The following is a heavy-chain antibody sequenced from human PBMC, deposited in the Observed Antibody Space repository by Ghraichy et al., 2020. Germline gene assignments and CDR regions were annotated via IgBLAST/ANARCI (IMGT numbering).Heavy chain of an antibody. CDR2: ISGSGDST. V-gene: IGHV3-23*01. J-gene: IGHJ4*02. D-gene: IGHD3-9*01. CDR1: GFTFSGYA. CDR3: AKDGRYYDILTGYSSYPPL. Sequence: LTCAGSGFTFSGYAMSWVRQAPGKGLEWVSAISGSGDSTHYADSVKGRFTISRDNSANTLYLQMTSLRAEDTAVYYCAKDGRYYDILTGYSSYPPLGGQGTLVTVSS.